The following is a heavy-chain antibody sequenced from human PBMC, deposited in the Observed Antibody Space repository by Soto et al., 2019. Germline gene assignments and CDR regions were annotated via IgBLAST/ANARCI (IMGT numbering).Heavy chain of an antibody. J-gene: IGHJ6*02. CDR3: ARDVAARPYYYYGMDV. V-gene: IGHV6-1*01. CDR2: TYYRSKGDN. CDR1: GDSVSINSGA. Sequence: SPTPSLPCAISGDSVSINSGALNWIKQSPSRGLEWLGRTYYRSKGDNDYSVSVKSRITINPDTSKNQFSLQLNSVTPEDTAVYYCARDVAARPYYYYGMDVWGQGTTVTVSS. D-gene: IGHD6-6*01.